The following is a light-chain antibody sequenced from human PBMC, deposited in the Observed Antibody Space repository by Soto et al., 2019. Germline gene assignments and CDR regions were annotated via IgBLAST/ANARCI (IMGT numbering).Light chain of an antibody. Sequence: EIVLTQSPGTLSLSPGERATLSCRASQSVSNYLAWYQQKPGQAPRLLIYVASSRATGIPDRFSGSGSGTDFTLTICRLEPEDFAVYYCQQYGGSPQTFGQGTKVEIK. CDR1: QSVSNY. CDR2: VAS. CDR3: QQYGGSPQT. V-gene: IGKV3-20*01. J-gene: IGKJ1*01.